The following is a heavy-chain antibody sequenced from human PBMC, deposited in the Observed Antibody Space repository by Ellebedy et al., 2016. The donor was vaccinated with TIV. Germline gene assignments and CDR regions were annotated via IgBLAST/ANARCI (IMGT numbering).Heavy chain of an antibody. CDR2: IIPIFGTA. CDR1: GGTFSSYA. CDR3: ASNRGSSWYYFDY. D-gene: IGHD6-13*01. V-gene: IGHV1-69*05. Sequence: SVKVSXXASGGTFSSYAISWVRQAPGQGLEWMGGIIPIFGTANYAQKFQGRVTMTTDTSTSTAYMELRSLRSDDTAVYYCASNRGSSWYYFDYWGQGTLVTVSS. J-gene: IGHJ4*02.